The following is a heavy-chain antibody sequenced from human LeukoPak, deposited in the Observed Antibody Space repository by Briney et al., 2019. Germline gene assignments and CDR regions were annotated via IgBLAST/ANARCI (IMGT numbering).Heavy chain of an antibody. CDR1: GGSISSYY. Sequence: SQTLSLTCTVSGGSISSYYWSWNRQPPGKGLEWIGYIYYSGSTNYNPSLKSRVTISVDTSKNQFSLKLSSVTAADTAVYYCARALRDYYFDYWGQGTLVTVSS. J-gene: IGHJ4*02. D-gene: IGHD2-21*01. V-gene: IGHV4-59*01. CDR2: IYYSGST. CDR3: ARALRDYYFDY.